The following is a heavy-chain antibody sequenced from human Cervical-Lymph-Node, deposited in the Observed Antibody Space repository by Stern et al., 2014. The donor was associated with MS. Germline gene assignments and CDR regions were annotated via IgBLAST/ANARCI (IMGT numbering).Heavy chain of an antibody. J-gene: IGHJ4*02. CDR2: ITTTSTYT. V-gene: IGHV3-21*01. Sequence: VQLVESGGGLVKPGGSLRLSCAASGFTFSNYSMSWVRQAPGKGLGWVSSITTTSTYTYYADSVRGRFTISRDNAKKSLYLQMNSLRAEDTAVYYCGGNYWGQGTLVTVSS. CDR3: GGNY. CDR1: GFTFSNYS.